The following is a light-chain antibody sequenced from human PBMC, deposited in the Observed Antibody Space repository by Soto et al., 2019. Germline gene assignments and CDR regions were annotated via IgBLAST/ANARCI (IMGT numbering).Light chain of an antibody. J-gene: IGKJ4*01. CDR3: QQYNNWPPLT. CDR2: GAS. Sequence: EIVFTQSPGNLSLSPGERATLSCTASQSVSNNYLAWYQQKPGQAPRLLSFGASTRATGIPASFSGSGSGTEFTLTISSLQSEDFAVYYCQQYNNWPPLTFGGGTKVDIK. V-gene: IGKV3-15*01. CDR1: QSVSNN.